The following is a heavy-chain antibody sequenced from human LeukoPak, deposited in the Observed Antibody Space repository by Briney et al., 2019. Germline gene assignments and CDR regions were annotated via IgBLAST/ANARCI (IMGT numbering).Heavy chain of an antibody. CDR1: GGSISSGSYY. J-gene: IGHJ6*02. CDR2: IYYSGST. CDR3: ARHLLEGSSWDTYYYGMDV. Sequence: SETLSLTCTVSGGSISSGSYYWSWIRQPAGKGLEWIGYIYYSGSTNYNPSLKSRVTISVDTSKNQFSLKLSSVTAADTAVYYCARHLLEGSSWDTYYYGMDVWGQGTTVTVSS. V-gene: IGHV4-61*10. D-gene: IGHD6-13*01.